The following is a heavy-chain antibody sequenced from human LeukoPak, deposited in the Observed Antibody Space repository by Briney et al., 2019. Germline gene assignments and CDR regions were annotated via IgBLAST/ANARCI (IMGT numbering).Heavy chain of an antibody. CDR2: VTYGDNID. J-gene: IGHJ4*02. D-gene: IGHD6-19*01. CDR3: VREQGSGWYWASDY. V-gene: IGHV3-33*01. CDR1: GFTFNNYG. Sequence: TGGSLRLSCAASGFTFNNYGMHWVRQAPGKGLEWLAVVTYGDNIDYYRDSVKGRFTISRDNSQNTLYLQMNRLRAEDTAVYYCVREQGSGWYWASDYWGQVTLVTVSS.